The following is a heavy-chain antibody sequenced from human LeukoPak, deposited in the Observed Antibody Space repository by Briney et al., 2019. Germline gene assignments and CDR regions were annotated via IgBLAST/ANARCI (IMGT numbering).Heavy chain of an antibody. D-gene: IGHD3-3*01. J-gene: IGHJ5*02. Sequence: SETLSLTCAVYGGSFSGYYWSWIRQPPGKGLEWIGEINHSGSTNYNPSLKSRVTISVDTSKNQFSLKLSSVTAADTAVYYCAREKHITIVGVVNRGYWFDPWGQGTLVTVSS. CDR2: INHSGST. CDR3: AREKHITIVGVVNRGYWFDP. CDR1: GGSFSGYY. V-gene: IGHV4-34*01.